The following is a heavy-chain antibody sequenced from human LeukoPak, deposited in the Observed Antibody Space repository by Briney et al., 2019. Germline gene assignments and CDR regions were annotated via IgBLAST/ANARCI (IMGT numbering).Heavy chain of an antibody. Sequence: GGSLRLSCAASRFTFSNYWMSWVRQAPGKGLEWVANIKQDGGEKYYVDPVKGRFTISRDNAKNSLYLQMNSLRAEDTAVYYCTRDGSGYATSWGQGTLVSVSS. D-gene: IGHD3-16*01. V-gene: IGHV3-7*04. CDR1: RFTFSNYW. J-gene: IGHJ4*02. CDR2: IKQDGGEK. CDR3: TRDGSGYATS.